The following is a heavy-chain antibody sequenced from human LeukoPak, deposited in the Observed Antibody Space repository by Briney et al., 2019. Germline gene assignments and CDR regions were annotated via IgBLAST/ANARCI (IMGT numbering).Heavy chain of an antibody. CDR2: IIPIFGTA. J-gene: IGHJ4*02. CDR1: GYTLTELS. D-gene: IGHD4-11*01. Sequence: ASVKVSCKVSGYTLTELSMHWVRQAPGQGLEWMGGIIPIFGTASYAQKFQGRVTITADESTSTAYMELSSLRSEDTAVYYCARGVGFTVTTYDYYFDYWGQGTLVTVSS. CDR3: ARGVGFTVTTYDYYFDY. V-gene: IGHV1-69*13.